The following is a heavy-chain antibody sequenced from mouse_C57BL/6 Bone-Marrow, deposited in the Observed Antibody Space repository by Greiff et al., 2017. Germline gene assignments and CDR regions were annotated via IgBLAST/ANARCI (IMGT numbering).Heavy chain of an antibody. D-gene: IGHD2-4*01. V-gene: IGHV1-81*01. CDR1: GYTFTSYG. J-gene: IGHJ4*01. CDR3: ARVDYGGYAMDY. CDR2: IYPRSGNT. Sequence: VQVVESGAELARPGASVKLSCKASGYTFTSYGISWVKQRTGQGLEWIGEIYPRSGNTYYNEKFKGKATLTADKSSSTAYMELRSLTSEDSAVYFCARVDYGGYAMDYWGQGTSVTVSS.